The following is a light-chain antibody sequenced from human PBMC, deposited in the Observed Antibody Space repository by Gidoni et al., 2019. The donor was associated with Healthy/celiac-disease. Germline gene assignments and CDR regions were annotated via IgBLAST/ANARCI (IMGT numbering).Light chain of an antibody. CDR1: SRDVGGYNY. CDR2: DVS. V-gene: IGLV2-14*01. CDR3: SSYTSSSTLL. Sequence: QSALTHPASVSGSPGQSITISCTGTSRDVGGYNYVSWYQQHPGKAPNLLIYDVSNRPSGVSNRFSGSKSGNTASLTISGLQAEDEADYYCSSYTSSSTLLFGGGTKLTVL. J-gene: IGLJ2*01.